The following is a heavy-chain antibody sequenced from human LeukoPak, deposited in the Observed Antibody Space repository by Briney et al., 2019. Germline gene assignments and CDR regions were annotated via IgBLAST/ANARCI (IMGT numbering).Heavy chain of an antibody. V-gene: IGHV3-30*02. J-gene: IGHJ4*02. Sequence: GGSLRLSCAASGFTFSSYGMHWVRQAPGKGLEWVAFKRYDGSNHSYADSVKGRFTISRDNSKNTLYLQMNSLRAEDTAIYYCAKDIRRGYNYGYDQFAYWGQGTLVTVSS. D-gene: IGHD5-18*01. CDR2: KRYDGSNH. CDR3: AKDIRRGYNYGYDQFAY. CDR1: GFTFSSYG.